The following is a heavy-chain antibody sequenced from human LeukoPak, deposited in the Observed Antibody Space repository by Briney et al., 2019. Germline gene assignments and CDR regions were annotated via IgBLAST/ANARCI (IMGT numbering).Heavy chain of an antibody. Sequence: GASVEVSCKPSGYTFTNYYIHWVRQSPGQGREWMGIINTSGGTTSYAQKFQGRVTMTRDTSTSTVYMEFSSLRSADTAVYYCARAVVPASSYYFAHWGQGTLVTVSS. CDR3: ARAVVPASSYYFAH. D-gene: IGHD2-21*02. CDR1: GYTFTNYY. V-gene: IGHV1-46*01. CDR2: INTSGGTT. J-gene: IGHJ4*02.